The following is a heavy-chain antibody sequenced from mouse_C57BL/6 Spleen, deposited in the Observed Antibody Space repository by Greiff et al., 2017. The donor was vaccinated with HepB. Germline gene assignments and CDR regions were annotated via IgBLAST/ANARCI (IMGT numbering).Heavy chain of an antibody. Sequence: QVQLQQPGAELVKPGASVKLSCKASGYTFTSYWMHWVKQRPGQGLEWIGMIHPNSGSTNYNEKFKSKATLTVDKSSSTAYMQLSSLTSEDSAVYYCARRYSTRAMDYWGQGTSVTVSS. CDR2: IHPNSGST. V-gene: IGHV1-64*01. CDR1: GYTFTSYW. J-gene: IGHJ4*01. D-gene: IGHD2-14*01. CDR3: ARRYSTRAMDY.